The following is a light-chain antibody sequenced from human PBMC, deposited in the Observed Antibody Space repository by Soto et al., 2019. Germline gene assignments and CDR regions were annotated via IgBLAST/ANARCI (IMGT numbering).Light chain of an antibody. V-gene: IGKV1-27*01. J-gene: IGKJ1*01. CDR3: QKYNSAPRT. CDR1: QGLSNY. Sequence: DIQMTQSPSSLSASVGDRVTITCRASQGLSNYLAWYQQKPGKVPKLLIYAASTLQSGVPSRFSGSGSGTDSTLTISSLQPEDVATYYCQKYNSAPRTFGQGTKVEIK. CDR2: AAS.